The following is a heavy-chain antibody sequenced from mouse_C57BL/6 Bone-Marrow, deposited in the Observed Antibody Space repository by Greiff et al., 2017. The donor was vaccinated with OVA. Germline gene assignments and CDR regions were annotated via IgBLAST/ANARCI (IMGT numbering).Heavy chain of an antibody. CDR1: GFTFSDYG. CDR2: ISSGSSTI. CDR3: ESYYGSSYGYFDV. V-gene: IGHV5-17*01. D-gene: IGHD1-1*01. Sequence: EVKVVESGGGLVKPGGSLKLSCAASGFTFSDYGMHWVRQAPEKGLEWVAYISSGSSTIYYADTVKGRFTISRDNATNTLFLQMTSLRSEDTARYYCESYYGSSYGYFDVWGTGTTVTVSS. J-gene: IGHJ1*03.